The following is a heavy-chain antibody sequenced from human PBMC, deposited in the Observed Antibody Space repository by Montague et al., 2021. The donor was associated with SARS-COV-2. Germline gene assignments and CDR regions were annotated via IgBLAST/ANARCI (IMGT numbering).Heavy chain of an antibody. CDR2: VTTSGTT. CDR3: ARTPTRPLSLDS. D-gene: IGHD6-6*01. V-gene: IGHV4-4*07. Sequence: SETRSLTCAVSGGSITGFSWSWVRQPAGKGLEWIGRVTTSGTTNYSPSLGSRVTMSVDTSKNQFSLNLNSVTAADTAIYYCARTPTRPLSLDSWGQGTLVTVSS. J-gene: IGHJ4*02. CDR1: GGSITGFS.